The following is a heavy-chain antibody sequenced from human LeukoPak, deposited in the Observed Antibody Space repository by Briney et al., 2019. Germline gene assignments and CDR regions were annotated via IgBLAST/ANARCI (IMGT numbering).Heavy chain of an antibody. CDR3: ARDGEVSSWTGVFDY. D-gene: IGHD6-13*01. J-gene: IGHJ4*02. V-gene: IGHV3-33*01. CDR1: GFTFSSYG. Sequence: PGGSLRLSCAASGFTFSSYGMHWVRQAPGKGLEWVAVIWYDGNNKYYADSVKGRFTISRDNSKNTLYLQMNSLRAEDTAVYYCARDGEVSSWTGVFDYWGQGTLVTVSS. CDR2: IWYDGNNK.